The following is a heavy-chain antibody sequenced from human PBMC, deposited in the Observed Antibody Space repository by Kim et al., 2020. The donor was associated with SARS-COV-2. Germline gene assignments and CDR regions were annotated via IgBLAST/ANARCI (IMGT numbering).Heavy chain of an antibody. V-gene: IGHV3-15*01. D-gene: IGHD6-13*01. CDR1: GFTFSNAW. Sequence: GGSLRLSCAASGFTFSNAWMSWVRQAPGKGLEWVGRIKSKTDGGTTDYAAPVKGRFTISRDDSKNTLYLQMNSLKTEDTAVYYCTTSRIAAAGRRDYWGQGTLVTVSS. CDR2: IKSKTDGGTT. CDR3: TTSRIAAAGRRDY. J-gene: IGHJ4*02.